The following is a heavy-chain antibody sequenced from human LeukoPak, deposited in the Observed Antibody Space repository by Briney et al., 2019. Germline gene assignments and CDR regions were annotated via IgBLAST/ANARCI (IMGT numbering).Heavy chain of an antibody. CDR2: INVDNDDT. D-gene: IGHD3-10*01. Sequence: GASVKVSCKASGYTFNYFAMHWVRQAPGQRPEWMGCINVDNDDTRYSQKFQGRVTITSDTSASTVYMELSSLGFEDTAVYYCARDGSGSQGVNWFDPWGPGTQVTVSS. J-gene: IGHJ5*02. CDR1: GYTFNYFA. CDR3: ARDGSGSQGVNWFDP. V-gene: IGHV1-3*01.